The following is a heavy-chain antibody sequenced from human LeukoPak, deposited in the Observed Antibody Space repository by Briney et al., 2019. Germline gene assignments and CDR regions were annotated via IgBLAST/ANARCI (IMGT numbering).Heavy chain of an antibody. CDR1: GFTFSSYS. J-gene: IGHJ4*02. CDR3: ARDYDLWSGESLDY. V-gene: IGHV3-21*01. CDR2: ISSGSTYI. D-gene: IGHD3-3*01. Sequence: GGSLRLSCAASGFTFSSYSMNWVRQAPGKGLEWVSSISSGSTYIYYADSVRGRFTISRDNAKNSLYLQMNSLRAEDTAVYFCARDYDLWSGESLDYWGQGTLVTVSS.